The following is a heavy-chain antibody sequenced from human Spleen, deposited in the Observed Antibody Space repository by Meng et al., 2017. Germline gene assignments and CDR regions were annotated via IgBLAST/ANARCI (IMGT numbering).Heavy chain of an antibody. D-gene: IGHD4-11*01. CDR2: IYNSGST. CDR3: ARGPTTMAHDFDY. V-gene: IGHV4-59*02. CDR1: GDSVSAYY. J-gene: IGHJ4*02. Sequence: SETLSLTCTVSGDSVSAYYWTWIRQPPGKGLEWTGHIYNSGSTNYNPSLASRVTISVDTSKNQFSLMLSSVTAADSAVYYCARGPTTMAHDFDYWGQGTLVTVSS.